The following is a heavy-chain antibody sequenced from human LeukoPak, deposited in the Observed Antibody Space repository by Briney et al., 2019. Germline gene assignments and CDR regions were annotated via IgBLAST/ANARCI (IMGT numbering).Heavy chain of an antibody. J-gene: IGHJ3*02. V-gene: IGHV3-9*01. Sequence: GGSLRLSCAASGFTFDDYAMHWVRQAPGKGLEWVSGISWNSGSIGYADSVKGRFTISRDNAKNSLYLQMNSLRAEDTALYYCAKALKYYYDSSVDAFDIWGQGTMVTVSS. CDR1: GFTFDDYA. D-gene: IGHD3-22*01. CDR3: AKALKYYYDSSVDAFDI. CDR2: ISWNSGSI.